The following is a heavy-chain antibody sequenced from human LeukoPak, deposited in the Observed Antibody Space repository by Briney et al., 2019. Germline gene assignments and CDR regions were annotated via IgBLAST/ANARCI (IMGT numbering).Heavy chain of an antibody. CDR3: ARIVVVAAAADYYYYMDV. D-gene: IGHD2-15*01. J-gene: IGHJ6*03. Sequence: GSLRLSCAASGFTFSSYSMNWARQAPGKGLEWVSYISSSSSTIYYADSVKGRFTISRDNAKNSLYLQMNSLRAEDTAVYYCARIVVVAAAADYYYYMDVWGKGTTVTVSS. CDR2: ISSSSSTI. CDR1: GFTFSSYS. V-gene: IGHV3-48*04.